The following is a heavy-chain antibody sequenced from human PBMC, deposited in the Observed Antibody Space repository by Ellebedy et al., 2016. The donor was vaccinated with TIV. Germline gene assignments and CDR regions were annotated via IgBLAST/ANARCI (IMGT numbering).Heavy chain of an antibody. J-gene: IGHJ4*02. CDR1: GGSFNDYY. D-gene: IGHD3-22*01. CDR2: ISYSGST. CDR3: GGQDYYDTPPAY. V-gene: IGHV4-59*08. Sequence: GSLRLSCTVSGGSFNDYYWSWIRQPPGKGLEWIGYISYSGSTNSNPSLKSRVTMSVDTSKNQFSLKVSSVTAADTAVYYCGGQDYYDTPPAYWGQGTLVTVSS.